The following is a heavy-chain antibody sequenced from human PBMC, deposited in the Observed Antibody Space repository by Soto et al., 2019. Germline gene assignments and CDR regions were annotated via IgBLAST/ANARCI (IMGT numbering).Heavy chain of an antibody. CDR1: GGTFSSYT. V-gene: IGHV1-69*02. D-gene: IGHD1-7*01. CDR2: IIPILGIA. Sequence: QVQLVQSGAEVKKPGSSVKVSCKASGGTFSSYTISWVRQAPGQGLEWMGRIIPILGIANYAQKFQGRVTITADKSTSTAYMELSSLRSEDPAVYYCARFYGNYAFDIWGQGTMVTVSA. J-gene: IGHJ3*02. CDR3: ARFYGNYAFDI.